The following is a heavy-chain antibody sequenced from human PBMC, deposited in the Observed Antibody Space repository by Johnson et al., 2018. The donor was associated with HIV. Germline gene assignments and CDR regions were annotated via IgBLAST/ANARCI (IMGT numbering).Heavy chain of an antibody. CDR1: GFTFDDYG. Sequence: VQLVESGGGLVQPDGSLRLSCAASGFTFDDYGMNWVRQAPGKGLEWVSGINWNGDSTGYADSVKGRFTISRDNAKNSLYLQMNSLRADDTALYYCARGVGSTTVAAFDIWGQGTMVTVSS. J-gene: IGHJ3*02. CDR3: ARGVGSTTVAAFDI. CDR2: INWNGDST. V-gene: IGHV3-20*04. D-gene: IGHD1-26*01.